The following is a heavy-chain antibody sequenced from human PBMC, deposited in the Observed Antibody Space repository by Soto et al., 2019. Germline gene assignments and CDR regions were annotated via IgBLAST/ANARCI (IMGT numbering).Heavy chain of an antibody. CDR1: GFTFKRDS. J-gene: IGHJ5*02. Sequence: GGSLRLSCAASGFTFKRDSMNWVRQAPGKGLEWVSSISSSSSFEYYRDSVKGRFAISRDNAKNSLYLQMNSLRAEDTAVYYCARDPSFKNYNYDSSDYPNRLDPWGQGTLVTVSS. V-gene: IGHV3-21*01. CDR2: ISSSSSFE. D-gene: IGHD3-22*01. CDR3: ARDPSFKNYNYDSSDYPNRLDP.